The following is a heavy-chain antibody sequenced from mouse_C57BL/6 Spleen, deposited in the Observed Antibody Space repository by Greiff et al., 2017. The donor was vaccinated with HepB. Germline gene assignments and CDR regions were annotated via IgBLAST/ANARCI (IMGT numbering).Heavy chain of an antibody. CDR2: ISDGGSYT. V-gene: IGHV5-4*01. Sequence: EVQVVESGGGLVKPGGSLKLSCAASGFTFSSYAMSWVRQTPEKRLEWVATISDGGSYTYYPDNVKGRFTISRDNAKNNLYLQMSHLKSEDTAMYYCARDRRGEDYAMDYWGQGTSVTVSS. CDR3: ARDRRGEDYAMDY. CDR1: GFTFSSYA. J-gene: IGHJ4*01.